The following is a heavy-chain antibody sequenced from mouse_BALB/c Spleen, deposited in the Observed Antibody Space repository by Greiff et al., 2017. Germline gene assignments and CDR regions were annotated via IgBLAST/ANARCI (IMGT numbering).Heavy chain of an antibody. D-gene: IGHD1-1*01. CDR2: ISSGGSYT. CDR3: ARQEAYYGSSPFAY. V-gene: IGHV5-6*01. CDR1: GFTFSSYG. Sequence: EVKLMESGGDLVKPGGSLKLSCAASGFTFSSYGMSWVRQTPDKRLEWVATISSGGSYTYYPDSVKGRFTISRDNAKNTLYLQMSSLKSEDTAMYYCARQEAYYGSSPFAYWGQGTLVTVSA. J-gene: IGHJ3*01.